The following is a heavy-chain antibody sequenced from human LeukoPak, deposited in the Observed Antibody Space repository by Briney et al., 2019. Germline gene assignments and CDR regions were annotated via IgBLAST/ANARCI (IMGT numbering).Heavy chain of an antibody. CDR1: GGSISSSSYY. D-gene: IGHD3-10*01. Sequence: SETLSLTCTVSGGSISSSSYYWGWIRQPPGKGLAWIGSIYYSGSTYYNPSLKSRVTISVDTSKNQFSLKLSSVTAADTAVYYCARHSPGGAFDIWGQGTMVTVSS. V-gene: IGHV4-39*01. CDR3: ARHSPGGAFDI. J-gene: IGHJ3*02. CDR2: IYYSGST.